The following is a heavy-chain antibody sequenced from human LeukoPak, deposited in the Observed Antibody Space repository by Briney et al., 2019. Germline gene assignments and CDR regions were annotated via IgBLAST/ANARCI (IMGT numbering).Heavy chain of an antibody. CDR3: ARGGCAGALDI. CDR1: GGSISSYY. V-gene: IGHV4-59*08. D-gene: IGHD2-15*01. Sequence: NPSETLSLTCTVSGGSISSYYWSWIRQPPGKGLEWIGYIYYSGSTNYNPSLKSRVTISVDTSKNQFSLKLSSVTAADTAVYYCARGGCAGALDIWGQGTMVTVSS. J-gene: IGHJ3*02. CDR2: IYYSGST.